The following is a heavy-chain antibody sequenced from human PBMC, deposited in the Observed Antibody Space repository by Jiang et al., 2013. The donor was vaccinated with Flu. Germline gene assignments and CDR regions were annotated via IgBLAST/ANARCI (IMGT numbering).Heavy chain of an antibody. CDR2: IDSDGTNA. V-gene: IGHV3-74*03. CDR3: ARGLYGDYLDY. J-gene: IGHJ4*02. D-gene: IGHD4-17*01. Sequence: GLVQPGGSLRLSCVASGFTFSNYRMHWVRQAPGKGLLWVSRIDSDGTNAMYADSVKGRFTISRDSAKNTLYLQMNSLRVEDTAVFYCARGLYGDYLDYWGQGTLVTVSS. CDR1: GFTFSNYR.